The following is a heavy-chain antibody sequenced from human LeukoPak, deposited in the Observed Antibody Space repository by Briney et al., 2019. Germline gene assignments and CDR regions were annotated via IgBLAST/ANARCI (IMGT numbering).Heavy chain of an antibody. CDR1: GFTFSSYS. Sequence: GGSLILSCAASGFTFSSYSMNWVRQAPAKGLQWVSSSSSSSSYIYYSDSVKGRFTISRDNAKNSLYLQMNSLRAEDTAVYYCARDLYQLPRHRGYYYYYMDVWGKGTTVTVSS. CDR3: ARDLYQLPRHRGYYYYYMDV. V-gene: IGHV3-21*01. J-gene: IGHJ6*03. D-gene: IGHD2-2*01. CDR2: SSSSSSYI.